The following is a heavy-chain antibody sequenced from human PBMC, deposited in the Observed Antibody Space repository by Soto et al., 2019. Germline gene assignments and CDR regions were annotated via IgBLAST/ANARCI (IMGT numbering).Heavy chain of an antibody. CDR1: GFTFSSYA. CDR3: ARRGPGTYFDY. V-gene: IGHV3-23*01. CDR2: VSGSGGST. J-gene: IGHJ4*02. D-gene: IGHD6-13*01. Sequence: EVQLLESGGGLVQPGGSLRLSCAASGFTFSSYAMRWVRQAPGKGLEWVSAVSGSGGSTYYADSVKGRFTIARDNSKNTPYLQMTSLSAEDTAVYYCARRGPGTYFDYWGQGTLVTVSS.